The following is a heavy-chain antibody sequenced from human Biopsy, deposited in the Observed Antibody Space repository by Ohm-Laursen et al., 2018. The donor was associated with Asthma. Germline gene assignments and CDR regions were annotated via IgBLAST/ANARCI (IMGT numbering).Heavy chain of an antibody. CDR3: ARCQVGYSSGWSLLLKKIYYSGMDV. D-gene: IGHD6-19*01. Sequence: ASVKVSCNAPGGTFSNFAISWARQAPGQGLEWLGGIMTVFGTTNYAQKFQGRVTIAADESTSTAYMEVTSLRSEETAIYYCARCQVGYSSGWSLLLKKIYYSGMDVWGQGTAVTVSS. J-gene: IGHJ6*02. CDR2: IMTVFGTT. V-gene: IGHV1-69*13. CDR1: GGTFSNFA.